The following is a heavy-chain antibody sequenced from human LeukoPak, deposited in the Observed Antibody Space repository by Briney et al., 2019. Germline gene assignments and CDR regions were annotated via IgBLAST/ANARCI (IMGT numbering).Heavy chain of an antibody. Sequence: GRSLRLSCAASGFTFSSYNMNWVRQAPGKGLEWVAYISIGTSFIYYADSVKGRFTISRDNAKNSLYLQVNSLRAEDTAVYYCARADRPGTFYAFDIWGQGTMVTVSS. CDR3: ARADRPGTFYAFDI. CDR2: ISIGTSFI. J-gene: IGHJ3*02. CDR1: GFTFSSYN. V-gene: IGHV3-21*01.